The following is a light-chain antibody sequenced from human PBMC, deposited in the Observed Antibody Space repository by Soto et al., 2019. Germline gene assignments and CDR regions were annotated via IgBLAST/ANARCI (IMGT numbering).Light chain of an antibody. CDR3: QQDNSSPFT. CDR2: AAS. Sequence: DIQMTQSPCSVSASVGDRVTITCRASQGVSSCLAWYQQKPGQAPKLLIYAASSMQSGVPSRFCGSGSGTDFTLTISRLLPEDFAAYYCQQDNSSPFTFGHGTKVDIK. CDR1: QGVSSC. V-gene: IGKV1D-12*01. J-gene: IGKJ3*01.